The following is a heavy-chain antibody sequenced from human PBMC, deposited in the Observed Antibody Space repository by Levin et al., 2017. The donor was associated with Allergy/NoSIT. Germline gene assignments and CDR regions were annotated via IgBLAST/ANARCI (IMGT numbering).Heavy chain of an antibody. J-gene: IGHJ6*03. V-gene: IGHV4-39*01. Sequence: SETLSLTCTVSGGSISSSSYYWGWIRQPPGKGLEWIGSIYYSGSTYYNPSLKSRVTISVDTSKNQFSLKLSSVTAADTAVYYCARHNRGQWLVHVGYYYDYMDVWGKGTTVTVSS. CDR2: IYYSGST. CDR1: GGSISSSSYY. D-gene: IGHD6-19*01. CDR3: ARHNRGQWLVHVGYYYDYMDV.